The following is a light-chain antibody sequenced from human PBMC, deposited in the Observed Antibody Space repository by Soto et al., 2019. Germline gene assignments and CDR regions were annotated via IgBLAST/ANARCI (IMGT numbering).Light chain of an antibody. Sequence: IVMTQSPPILSVSPGEEATLACRASQSLRSNLAWYQQKPGQAPRLLIYGASTRATGIPARFSGSGSGTEFTLTISSLQSEDFAVYYCQQYSYWPRTFGQGTKVDIK. CDR2: GAS. CDR1: QSLRSN. CDR3: QQYSYWPRT. V-gene: IGKV3-15*01. J-gene: IGKJ1*01.